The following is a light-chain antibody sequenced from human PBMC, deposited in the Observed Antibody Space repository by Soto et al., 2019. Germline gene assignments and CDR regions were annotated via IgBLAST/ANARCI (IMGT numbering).Light chain of an antibody. Sequence: QSLLAHPASVSWSPGHSITIACAGSSRDVGAYGHVSWYQHHPGKAPKFILYEVDHRPSGVSDRFSGSQSGDTASLTISGLQAGEEAEYYCCSDTTRGNYVFGSGTKVTVL. J-gene: IGLJ1*01. CDR2: EVD. V-gene: IGLV2-14*01. CDR3: CSDTTRGNYV. CDR1: SRDVGAYGH.